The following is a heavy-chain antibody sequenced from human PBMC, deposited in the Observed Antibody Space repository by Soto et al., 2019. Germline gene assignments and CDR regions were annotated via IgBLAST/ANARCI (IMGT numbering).Heavy chain of an antibody. CDR2: IWYDGSNK. V-gene: IGHV3-33*01. Sequence: SGFTFSGYGMHWVRQAPGKGLGWVANIWYDGSNKYYADSVKGRFTISRDNSKNTLYLQMNSLRAEDTAVYYCARDGGYCSGGSCPADYYYYYMDVWGKGTTVTVS. J-gene: IGHJ6*03. D-gene: IGHD2-15*01. CDR1: GFTFSGYG. CDR3: ARDGGYCSGGSCPADYYYYYMDV.